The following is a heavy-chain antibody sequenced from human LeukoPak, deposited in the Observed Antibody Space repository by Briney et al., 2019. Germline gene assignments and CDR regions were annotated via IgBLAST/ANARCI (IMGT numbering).Heavy chain of an antibody. D-gene: IGHD3-9*01. CDR3: AKDLGILTSYDAFDI. V-gene: IGHV3-21*01. J-gene: IGHJ3*02. Sequence: GGSLRLSRAVSGFTFSSYNMNWVRQAPGKGLEWVSAISSGSGYMYYADSVKGRFTISRDNAKNSLYLQMNSLRAEDTAVYYCAKDLGILTSYDAFDIWGQGTMVTVSS. CDR2: ISSGSGYM. CDR1: GFTFSSYN.